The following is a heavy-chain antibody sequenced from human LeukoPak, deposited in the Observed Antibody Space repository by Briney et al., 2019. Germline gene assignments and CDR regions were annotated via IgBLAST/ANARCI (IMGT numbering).Heavy chain of an antibody. Sequence: SETLSLTCTVSGGSISSYYWSWIRQPPGKGLEWIGYIYYSGSTNYNPSLKSRVTISVDTSKNQFSLKLSSVTAADTAVYYCASTLVRGVIAPFDYWGQGTLVIVSS. CDR3: ASTLVRGVIAPFDY. CDR1: GGSISSYY. J-gene: IGHJ4*02. CDR2: IYYSGST. D-gene: IGHD3-10*01. V-gene: IGHV4-59*01.